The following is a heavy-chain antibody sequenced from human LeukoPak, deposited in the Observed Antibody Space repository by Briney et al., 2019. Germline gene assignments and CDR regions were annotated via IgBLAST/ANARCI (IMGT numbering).Heavy chain of an antibody. CDR1: GFTFSSYG. CDR2: ISYDGSNK. Sequence: GRSLRLSCAASGFTFSSYGMHWVRQAPGKGLEWVAVISYDGSNKYYADSVKGRFTISRDNSKNTLYLQMNSLRAEDTAVYYCAKPGIAVAGTFDYWGQGTLVTVSS. J-gene: IGHJ4*02. V-gene: IGHV3-30*18. D-gene: IGHD6-19*01. CDR3: AKPGIAVAGTFDY.